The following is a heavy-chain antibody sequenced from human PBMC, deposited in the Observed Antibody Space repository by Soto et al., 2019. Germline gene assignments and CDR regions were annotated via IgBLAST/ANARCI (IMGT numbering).Heavy chain of an antibody. Sequence: VQLVQSGAEVKKPGASVKVSCKASGYTFTSYGISWVRQAPGQGLEWMGWISVYNDNTNYAQNLQGRVTMTTDTSTSTAYMQLRSLRSDDTAVYYCARVYCTGGTCRSLAYWGQGTLVTVSS. D-gene: IGHD2-15*01. CDR3: ARVYCTGGTCRSLAY. CDR1: GYTFTSYG. CDR2: ISVYNDNT. V-gene: IGHV1-18*01. J-gene: IGHJ4*02.